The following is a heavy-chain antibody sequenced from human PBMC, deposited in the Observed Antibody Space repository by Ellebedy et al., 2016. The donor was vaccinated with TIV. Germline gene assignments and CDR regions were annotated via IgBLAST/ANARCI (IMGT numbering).Heavy chain of an antibody. CDR3: ARDPQQLWPTLFDY. Sequence: SETLSLXCTVSGGSISSSSYYWGWIRQPPGKGLEWIGSIYYSGSTYYNPSLKSRVTISVDTSKNQFSLKLSSVTAADTAVYYCARDPQQLWPTLFDYWGQGTLVTVSS. J-gene: IGHJ4*02. CDR2: IYYSGST. D-gene: IGHD5-18*01. CDR1: GGSISSSSYY. V-gene: IGHV4-39*07.